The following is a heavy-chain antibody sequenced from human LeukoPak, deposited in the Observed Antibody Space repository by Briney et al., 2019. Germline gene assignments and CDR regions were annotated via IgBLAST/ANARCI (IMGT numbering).Heavy chain of an antibody. CDR1: GGSFSGYY. CDR2: INHSGST. Sequence: SETLSLTCAVYGGSFSGYYWSWIRQPPGKGLEWIGEINHSGSTNYNPSLKSRVTITVDTSKNQFSLKLSSVTAADTAVYYCAREKDYWGQGTLVTVSS. J-gene: IGHJ4*02. CDR3: AREKDY. V-gene: IGHV4-34*01.